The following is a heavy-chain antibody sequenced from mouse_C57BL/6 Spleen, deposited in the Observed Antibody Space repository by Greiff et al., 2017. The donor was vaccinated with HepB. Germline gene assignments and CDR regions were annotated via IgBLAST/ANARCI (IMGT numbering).Heavy chain of an antibody. V-gene: IGHV1-82*01. J-gene: IGHJ2*01. CDR1: GYAFSSSW. Sequence: LEESGPELVKPGASVKISCKASGYAFSSSWMNWVKQRPGKGLEWIGRIYPGDGDTNYNGKFKGKATLTADKSSSTAYMQLSSLTSEDSAVYFCARDPYGSSYVDYWGQGTTLTVSS. CDR2: IYPGDGDT. CDR3: ARDPYGSSYVDY. D-gene: IGHD1-1*01.